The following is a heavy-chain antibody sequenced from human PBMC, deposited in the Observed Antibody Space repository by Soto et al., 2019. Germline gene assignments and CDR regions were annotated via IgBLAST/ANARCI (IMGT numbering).Heavy chain of an antibody. D-gene: IGHD6-19*01. CDR2: IYHSGST. CDR1: GGSISSSNW. CDR3: ARDRIAVAGTSGGTFDI. J-gene: IGHJ3*02. V-gene: IGHV4-4*02. Sequence: SETLSLTCAVSGGSISSSNWWSWVRQPPGKGLEWIGEIYHSGSTNYNPSLKSRVTISVDKSKNQFSLKLSSVTAADTAVYYCARDRIAVAGTSGGTFDIWGQGTMVTVSS.